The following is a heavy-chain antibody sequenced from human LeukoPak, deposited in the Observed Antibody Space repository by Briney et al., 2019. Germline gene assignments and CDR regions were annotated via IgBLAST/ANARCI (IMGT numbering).Heavy chain of an antibody. CDR2: INPAGSET. V-gene: IGHV3-7*01. Sequence: PGGSLRLSCAASGFSFNAYWMAWVRQAPGTGLEWVANINPAGSETFYVDPVKGRFSISRDHAKNLVYLQMNSLRAGDTAVYYCATFGLVAALDLWGQGTLVTVSS. D-gene: IGHD5-12*01. CDR1: GFSFNAYW. J-gene: IGHJ4*02. CDR3: ATFGLVAALDL.